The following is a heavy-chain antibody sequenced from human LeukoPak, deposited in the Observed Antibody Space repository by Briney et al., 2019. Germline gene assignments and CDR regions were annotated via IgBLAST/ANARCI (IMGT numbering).Heavy chain of an antibody. V-gene: IGHV1-18*01. CDR3: ARDRRIAVAGTIMSY. CDR1: GYTFTSYG. D-gene: IGHD6-19*01. Sequence: APVKVSCKASGYTFTSYGISWVRQAPGQGLEWMGWISAYNGNTNYAQKLQGRVTMTTDTSTSTAYMELRSLRSDDTAVYYRARDRRIAVAGTIMSYWGQGTLVTVSS. J-gene: IGHJ4*02. CDR2: ISAYNGNT.